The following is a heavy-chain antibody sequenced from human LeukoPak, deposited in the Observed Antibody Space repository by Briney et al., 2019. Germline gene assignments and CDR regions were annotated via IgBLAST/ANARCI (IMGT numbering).Heavy chain of an antibody. CDR2: MNPNSGNT. J-gene: IGHJ4*02. D-gene: IGHD4-17*01. Sequence: ASVKVSCKASGYTFTNYYMHWVRQAPGQGLEWMGWMNPNSGNTGYAQKFQGRVTITRNTSISTAYMELSSLRSEDTAVYYCARGIDGDYFDYWGQGTLVTVSS. V-gene: IGHV1-8*03. CDR3: ARGIDGDYFDY. CDR1: GYTFTNYY.